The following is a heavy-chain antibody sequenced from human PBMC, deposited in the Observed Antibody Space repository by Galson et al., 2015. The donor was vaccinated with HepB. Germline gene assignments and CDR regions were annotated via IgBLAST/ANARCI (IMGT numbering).Heavy chain of an antibody. J-gene: IGHJ5*02. CDR3: ARHLGFDP. CDR2: ISSSSSTI. V-gene: IGHV3-48*04. CDR1: GFTFSSYS. Sequence: SLRLSCAASGFTFSSYSMNWVRQAPGKGLEWVSYISSSSSTIYYADSVKGRFTISRDNAKNSLYLQMNSLRAEDTAVYYCARHLGFDPWGQGTLVTVSS.